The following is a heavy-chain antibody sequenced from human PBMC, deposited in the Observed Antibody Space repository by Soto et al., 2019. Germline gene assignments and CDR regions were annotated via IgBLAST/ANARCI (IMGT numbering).Heavy chain of an antibody. Sequence: GGSLRLSCTASGFTFGDYALSWFRQAPGKGLEWVGFIRSKAYGGTTEYAASVKGRFTITRDDSKSIAYLQMTSLKTADSAVNYCTRAVGDYGDPVYFDCWGQGTLVTVSS. J-gene: IGHJ4*02. CDR1: GFTFGDYA. CDR2: IRSKAYGGTT. V-gene: IGHV3-49*03. CDR3: TRAVGDYGDPVYFDC. D-gene: IGHD4-17*01.